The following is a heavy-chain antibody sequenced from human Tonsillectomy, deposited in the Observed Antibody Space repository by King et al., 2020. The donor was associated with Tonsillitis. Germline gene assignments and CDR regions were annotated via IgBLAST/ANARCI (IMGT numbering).Heavy chain of an antibody. CDR2: ISNTSYYI. Sequence: VQLVESGGGLVKPGGSLRLSCAASGFTFSTYNMNWVRQAPGKGLEWVSSISNTSYYIFYAGSVKGRFTISRDNAKKSLYLQMNSLGAEDTAVYYCAKDGVFCSGGTCFGNWGQGTLVTVSS. V-gene: IGHV3-21*01. CDR3: AKDGVFCSGGTCFGN. CDR1: GFTFSTYN. J-gene: IGHJ4*02. D-gene: IGHD2-15*01.